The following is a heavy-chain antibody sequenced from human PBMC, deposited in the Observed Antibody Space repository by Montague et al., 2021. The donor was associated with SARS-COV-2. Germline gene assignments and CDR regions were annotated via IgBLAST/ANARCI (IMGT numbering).Heavy chain of an antibody. CDR3: ARFPTSYYYDSKAAPANHDSVDI. CDR1: GGSISSSSYY. V-gene: IGHV4-39*01. J-gene: IGHJ3*02. Sequence: SETLSLTCTVSGGSISSSSYYWGWIRQPPGKGLEWIGSIYYSGSTYYIPSLKSRVTISVDTSKNQFSLNLSSVTAADTAVYYCARFPTSYYYDSKAAPANHDSVDIWGQGTMVTVSS. CDR2: IYYSGST. D-gene: IGHD3-22*01.